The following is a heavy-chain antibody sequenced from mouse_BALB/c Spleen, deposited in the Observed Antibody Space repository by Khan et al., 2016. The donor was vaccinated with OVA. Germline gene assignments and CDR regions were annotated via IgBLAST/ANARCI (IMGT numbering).Heavy chain of an antibody. V-gene: IGHV3-2*02. CDR3: ARTARIKY. Sequence: EVQLQESGPGLVKPSQSLSLTCTVTGYSITSGYGWNWIRQFPENKLEWMGYISYSGNTNYNPSLKSRISITRDTSKNQFFLQLNSVTTEDTATYYCARTARIKYWGQGTTLTVSS. D-gene: IGHD1-2*01. CDR2: ISYSGNT. CDR1: GYSITSGYG. J-gene: IGHJ2*01.